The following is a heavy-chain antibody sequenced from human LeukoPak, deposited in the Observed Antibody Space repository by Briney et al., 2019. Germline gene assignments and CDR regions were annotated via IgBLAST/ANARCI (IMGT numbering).Heavy chain of an antibody. CDR1: GYTFTSYG. J-gene: IGHJ3*02. Sequence: ASVKVSCKASGYTFTSYGISWVRQAPGQGLEWMGGIIPIFGTANYAQKFQGRVTITADESTSTAYMELSSLRSEDTAVYYCARRYDSDAFDIWGQGTMVTVSS. V-gene: IGHV1-69*13. CDR3: ARRYDSDAFDI. CDR2: IIPIFGTA. D-gene: IGHD3-3*01.